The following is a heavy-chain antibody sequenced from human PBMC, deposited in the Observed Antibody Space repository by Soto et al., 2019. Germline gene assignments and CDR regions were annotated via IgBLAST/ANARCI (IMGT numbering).Heavy chain of an antibody. CDR2: TYYRSKWYN. J-gene: IGHJ6*02. D-gene: IGHD6-13*01. V-gene: IGHV6-1*01. CDR1: GDSVSSNSAA. Sequence: SQTLSLTCAISGDSVSSNSAAWNWIRQSPSRGLEWLGRTYYRSKWYNDYAVSVKSRITINPDTSKNQFSLQLNSVTPEDTAVYYCARVEDSSSWPYYYGIDVCGQGTTVTLSS. CDR3: ARVEDSSSWPYYYGIDV.